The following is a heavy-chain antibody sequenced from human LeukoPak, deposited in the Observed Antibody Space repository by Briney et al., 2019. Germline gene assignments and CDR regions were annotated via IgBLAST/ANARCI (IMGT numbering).Heavy chain of an antibody. CDR2: IIPICGTA. V-gene: IGHV1-69*06. D-gene: IGHD4-17*01. J-gene: IGHJ6*03. CDR1: GGTFSSYA. CDR3: ASRGRSDGDPEPIVLGHYYYYYMDV. Sequence: RASVKVSCKASGGTFSSYAISWVRQAPGQGLEWMGGIIPICGTANYAQKFQGRVTITADKSTSTAYMELSSLRSEDTAVYYCASRGRSDGDPEPIVLGHYYYYYMDVWGKGTTVTVSS.